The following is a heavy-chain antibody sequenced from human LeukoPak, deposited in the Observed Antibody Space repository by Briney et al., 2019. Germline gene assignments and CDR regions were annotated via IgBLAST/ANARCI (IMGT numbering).Heavy chain of an antibody. CDR2: IYPGDSDT. Sequence: GESLKISCKGSGYSFSNYWIGWVRQMPGKGLEWMGIIYPGDSDTRYSPSFQGQVTISADKSISTVYLQWSSLKASDTAMYYCARAESGKVGVDGFDPWGQGTLVTVSS. V-gene: IGHV5-51*01. D-gene: IGHD1-1*01. J-gene: IGHJ5*02. CDR1: GYSFSNYW. CDR3: ARAESGKVGVDGFDP.